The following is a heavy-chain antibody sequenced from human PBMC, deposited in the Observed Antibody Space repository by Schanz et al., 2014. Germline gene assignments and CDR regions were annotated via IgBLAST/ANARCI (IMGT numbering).Heavy chain of an antibody. CDR1: GGSISSSNYY. CDR3: ARQFYDILTGYWFPYYFDY. V-gene: IGHV4-39*01. D-gene: IGHD3-9*01. J-gene: IGHJ4*02. Sequence: QLQLQESGPGLVKPSETLSLTCTVSGGSISSSNYYWGWIRQPPGKGLEWIESIYYSGSTYYNPSFKSRVTPPVDTSKNQFSLKLGSVTAADTAVYYCARQFYDILTGYWFPYYFDYWGQGTLXTVSS. CDR2: IYYSGST.